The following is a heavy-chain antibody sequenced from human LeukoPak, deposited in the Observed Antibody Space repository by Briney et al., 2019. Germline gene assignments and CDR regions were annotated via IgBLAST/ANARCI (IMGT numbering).Heavy chain of an antibody. Sequence: PGGSLRLSCAASGFTFTSYPLSWVRQAPGMGLEWVSSINGDRTYYAGSVRGRFTISRDNSKNTLYLQMNSLRVEDTAVYFCARDPGAFPYFFDSWGQGTLVTVSS. D-gene: IGHD4/OR15-4a*01. V-gene: IGHV3-23*01. CDR3: ARDPGAFPYFFDS. J-gene: IGHJ4*02. CDR1: GFTFTSYP. CDR2: INGDRT.